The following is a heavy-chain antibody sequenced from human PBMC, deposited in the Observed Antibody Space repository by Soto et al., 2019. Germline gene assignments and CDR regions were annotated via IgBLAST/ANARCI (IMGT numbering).Heavy chain of an antibody. CDR3: ARQRTSVVTQAYFDS. J-gene: IGHJ4*02. CDR2: IYYSGST. V-gene: IGHV4-39*01. D-gene: IGHD2-21*02. Sequence: SETLSLTCTVTGDSINNRSYYWGWIRQPPGKGLEWIGGIYYSGSTYNNPSLKSRVSMSVDTSKNQFSLKLRSVTAADTALYYCARQRTSVVTQAYFDSWGQGSLVTVSS. CDR1: GDSINNRSYY.